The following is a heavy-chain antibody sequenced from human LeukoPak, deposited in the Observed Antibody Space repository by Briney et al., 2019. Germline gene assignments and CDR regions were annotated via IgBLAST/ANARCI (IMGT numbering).Heavy chain of an antibody. CDR2: INPNSGGT. CDR3: ARVSVGFLEWLLHDKCDAFDI. J-gene: IGHJ3*02. Sequence: ASVKVSCKASGYTFTGYYMHWVRQAPGQGLEWMGRINPNSGGTNYAHKFNGRVTMTRDTSISPASMEPSRLRSDDTAVYYCARVSVGFLEWLLHDKCDAFDIWGQGTMVTVSS. D-gene: IGHD3-3*01. V-gene: IGHV1-2*06. CDR1: GYTFTGYY.